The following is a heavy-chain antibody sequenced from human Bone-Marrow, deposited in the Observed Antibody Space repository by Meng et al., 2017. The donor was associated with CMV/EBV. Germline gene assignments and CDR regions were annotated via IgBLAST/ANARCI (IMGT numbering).Heavy chain of an antibody. Sequence: GGSLRLSCAASGFTFSSYEMNWVRQAPGKGLEWVSYISSSGSTIYYADSVKGRFTISRDNAKNSLYLQMNSLRAEDTAVYYCARDLRYCSSTSCPPYHYYGMDVWGQGTTVTVSS. V-gene: IGHV3-48*03. D-gene: IGHD2-2*01. CDR1: GFTFSSYE. J-gene: IGHJ6*02. CDR3: ARDLRYCSSTSCPPYHYYGMDV. CDR2: ISSSGSTI.